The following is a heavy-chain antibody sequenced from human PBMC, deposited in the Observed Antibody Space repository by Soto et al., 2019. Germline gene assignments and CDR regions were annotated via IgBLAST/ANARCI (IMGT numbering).Heavy chain of an antibody. V-gene: IGHV4-30-2*01. CDR2: IYHCGST. CDR1: GGSISSGGYS. Sequence: QLQLQESGSGLVRPSQTLSLTCAVSGGSISSGGYSWNCIRQPPGKGMEWIGYIYHCGSTLYNPSLKSRVAKSVNKSKNQITMQLTDVTAADSAMYYYARDPLEENWFDPWGQGTLVSVSS. J-gene: IGHJ5*02. CDR3: ARDPLEENWFDP.